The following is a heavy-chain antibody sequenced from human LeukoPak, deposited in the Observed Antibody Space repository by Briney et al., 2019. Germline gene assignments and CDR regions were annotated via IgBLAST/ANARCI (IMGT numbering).Heavy chain of an antibody. CDR2: ISGSGGTT. CDR1: GFTFSSYA. J-gene: IGHJ4*02. Sequence: GGSLRLSCAASGFTFSSYAMSWGRHALAKGLEHDSAISGSGGTTYYAGSVKGRFTISRDNSKNTLYLQMNSLRAEDTDVYYCAKVPIVVVPAAMRDIDYWGQGTLVTVSS. V-gene: IGHV3-23*01. CDR3: AKVPIVVVPAAMRDIDY. D-gene: IGHD2-2*01.